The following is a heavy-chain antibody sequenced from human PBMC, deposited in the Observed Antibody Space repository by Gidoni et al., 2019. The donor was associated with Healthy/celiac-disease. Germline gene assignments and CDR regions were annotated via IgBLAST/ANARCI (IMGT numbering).Heavy chain of an antibody. Sequence: QVQLQQWGAGLLKPSETLSLTCAVYGGSFSGYYWSWIRQPPGKGLEWIGEINHSGSTNYNPSLKSRVTISVDTSKNQFSLKLSSVTAADTAVYYCARGQLIFGGGAFDIWGQGTMVTVSS. J-gene: IGHJ3*02. CDR3: ARGQLIFGGGAFDI. CDR1: GGSFSGYY. D-gene: IGHD3-3*01. CDR2: INHSGST. V-gene: IGHV4-34*01.